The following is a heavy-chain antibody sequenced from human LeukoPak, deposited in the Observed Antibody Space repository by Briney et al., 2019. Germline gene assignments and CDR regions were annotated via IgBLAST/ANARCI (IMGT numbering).Heavy chain of an antibody. D-gene: IGHD4-17*01. J-gene: IGHJ5*02. CDR1: GGSMNGYY. V-gene: IGHV4-4*07. CDR3: VRYANYGDYPNWLDP. Sequence: SDTLSLTCSVSGGSMNGYYWNWIRQSAGKGLQWIGRIFSSGSTNYNPSLKSRVTMSLDKSKNQFSLKLYSVTAADTAVYYCVRYANYGDYPNWLDPWGQGTLVTIS. CDR2: IFSSGST.